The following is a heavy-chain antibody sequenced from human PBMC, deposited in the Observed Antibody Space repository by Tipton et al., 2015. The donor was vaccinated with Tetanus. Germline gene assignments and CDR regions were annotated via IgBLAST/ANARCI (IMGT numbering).Heavy chain of an antibody. CDR2: VKSKADGGTT. CDR3: SAPGMGGAGQRVDY. Sequence: SLRLSCATSGIIFTNAWMNWVRQAPGKGLEWVGRVKSKADGGTTDYAAPVKGRFSISRDESKSTLYLQMNSLKTGDTAVYFCSAPGMGGAGQRVDYWGRGTLVTVSS. CDR1: GIIFTNAW. V-gene: IGHV3-15*07. D-gene: IGHD6-19*01. J-gene: IGHJ4*02.